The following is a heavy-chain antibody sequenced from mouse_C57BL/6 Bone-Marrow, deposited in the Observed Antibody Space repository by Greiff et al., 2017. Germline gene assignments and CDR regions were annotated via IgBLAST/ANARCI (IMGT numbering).Heavy chain of an antibody. CDR3: ARSLPDIDAMDY. CDR2: IYPGSGST. D-gene: IGHD2-10*01. V-gene: IGHV1-55*01. Sequence: VQLQQPGAELVKPGASVKMSCKASGYTFTSYWITWVKQRPGQGLEWIGDIYPGSGSTNYNEKFKRKATLTVDTSSSTAYMQLSSLTSEDSAVYYCARSLPDIDAMDYWGQGTSVTVSS. J-gene: IGHJ4*01. CDR1: GYTFTSYW.